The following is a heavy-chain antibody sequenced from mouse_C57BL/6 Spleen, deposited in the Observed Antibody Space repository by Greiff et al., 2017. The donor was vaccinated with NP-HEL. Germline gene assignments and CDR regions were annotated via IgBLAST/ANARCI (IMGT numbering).Heavy chain of an antibody. CDR1: GFTFSDYG. V-gene: IGHV5-17*01. CDR3: ASSGYDGVDY. J-gene: IGHJ4*01. D-gene: IGHD2-2*01. Sequence: EVHLVESGGGLVKPGGSLKLSCAASGFTFSDYGMHWVRQAPEKGLEWVAYISSGSSSIYYAATVKGRFTISRDNAKNTLFMHMTSLRSEDTAMYYCASSGYDGVDYWGQGTSVTVSS. CDR2: ISSGSSSI.